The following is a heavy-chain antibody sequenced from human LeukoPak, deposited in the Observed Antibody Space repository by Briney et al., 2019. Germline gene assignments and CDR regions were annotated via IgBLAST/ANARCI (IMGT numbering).Heavy chain of an antibody. CDR1: GYSFTNYW. CDR2: IYPGDSDT. J-gene: IGHJ3*02. Sequence: GESLKISCKGSGYSFTNYWIVWVRQVPGEGLEWMGIIYPGDSDTRYSPSFQGQVTISADKSIRTAYLQWSSLKASDTAMYYCARRDDAFDIWGQGTMVTVSS. V-gene: IGHV5-51*01. CDR3: ARRDDAFDI.